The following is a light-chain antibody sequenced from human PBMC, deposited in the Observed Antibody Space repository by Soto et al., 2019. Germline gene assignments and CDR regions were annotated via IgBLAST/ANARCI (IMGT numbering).Light chain of an antibody. CDR1: GTDVGQYNY. V-gene: IGLV2-14*01. Sequence: QSVLAQPPSASGSPGQSVTISCTGAGTDVGQYNYVSWYQQHPGKAPKLLIYEVTNRPSGVSDRFSGSKSGNTASLTISGLQAEDEADYYCSSKRDSSTLLVFGTGTKVTVL. J-gene: IGLJ1*01. CDR3: SSKRDSSTLLV. CDR2: EVT.